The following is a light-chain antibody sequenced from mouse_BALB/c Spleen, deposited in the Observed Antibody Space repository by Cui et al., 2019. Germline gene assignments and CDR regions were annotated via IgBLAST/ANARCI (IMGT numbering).Light chain of an antibody. V-gene: IGKV3-10*01. Sequence: NIVLTQSPASLAVSLGQRATISCRASESVDNYGNSFIHWYQQKPGQPPKFLIYLASNLESGVPARFSGSGSRTDFTLTIEPVEADDAATYYCQQNNEDPLTFGAGTKLELK. J-gene: IGKJ5*01. CDR2: LAS. CDR1: ESVDNYGNSF. CDR3: QQNNEDPLT.